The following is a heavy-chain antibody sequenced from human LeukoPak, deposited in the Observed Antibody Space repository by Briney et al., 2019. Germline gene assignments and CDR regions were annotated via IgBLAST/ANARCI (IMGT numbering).Heavy chain of an antibody. Sequence: GRSLRLSCAASGFILSSYAMYWVRQAPGKGLGWVAVISYDGTNKYYADSVKGRFTISRDNSKNTGYLQMNSLRAEDTAVYYCARDRDRDIIGDGMDVWGKGTTVTVSS. J-gene: IGHJ6*04. D-gene: IGHD2-15*01. CDR3: ARDRDRDIIGDGMDV. CDR1: GFILSSYA. CDR2: ISYDGTNK. V-gene: IGHV3-30*04.